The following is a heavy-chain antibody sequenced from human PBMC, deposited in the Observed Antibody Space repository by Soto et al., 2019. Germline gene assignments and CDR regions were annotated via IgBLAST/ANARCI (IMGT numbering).Heavy chain of an antibody. CDR2: IIPIFGTA. J-gene: IGHJ4*02. CDR3: AREWVHHGYALYYFDY. D-gene: IGHD5-12*01. CDR1: GGTFSSYA. V-gene: IGHV1-69*13. Sequence: SVKVSCKASGGTFSSYAISWVRQAPGQGLEWMGGIIPIFGTANYAQKFQGRVTITADESTSTAYMELSSLRSEDTAVYYCAREWVHHGYALYYFDYWGQGTLVTVSS.